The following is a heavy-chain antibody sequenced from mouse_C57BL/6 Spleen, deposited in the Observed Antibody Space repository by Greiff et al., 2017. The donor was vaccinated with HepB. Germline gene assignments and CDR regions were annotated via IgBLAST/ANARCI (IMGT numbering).Heavy chain of an antibody. D-gene: IGHD2-4*01. Sequence: EVKLQESGAELVKPGASVKLSCTASGFNIKDYYMHWVKQRTEQGLEWIGRIDPEDGETKYAPKFQGKATITAYTSSNTAYLQLSSLTSEDTAVYYCARDDSLYYFDYWGQGTTLTVSS. V-gene: IGHV14-2*01. CDR3: ARDDSLYYFDY. J-gene: IGHJ2*01. CDR2: IDPEDGET. CDR1: GFNIKDYY.